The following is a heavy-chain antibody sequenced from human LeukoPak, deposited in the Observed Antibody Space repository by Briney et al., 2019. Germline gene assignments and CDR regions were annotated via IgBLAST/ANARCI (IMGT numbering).Heavy chain of an antibody. CDR3: ARDGSYGPKWTYYYYMDV. D-gene: IGHD5-18*01. CDR1: GFTFSSYA. Sequence: PGGSLRLSCAASGFTFSSYAMHWVRQAPGKGLEYVSAISSNGGSTYYANSVKGRFTISRDNSKNTLYLQMGSLRAEDMAVYYCARDGSYGPKWTYYYYMDVWGKGTTVTVSS. CDR2: ISSNGGST. V-gene: IGHV3-64*01. J-gene: IGHJ6*03.